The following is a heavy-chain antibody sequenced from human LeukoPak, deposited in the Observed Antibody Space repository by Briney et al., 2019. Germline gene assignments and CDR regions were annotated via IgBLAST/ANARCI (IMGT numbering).Heavy chain of an antibody. CDR1: GGSISSYY. CDR2: IYYSGST. V-gene: IGHV4-59*01. Sequence: SETLSLTCTVSGGSISSYYWSWIRQPPGKGLEWIGYIYYSGSTNYNPSLKSRVTISVDTSKNQLSLKLSSVTAADTAVYYCARGYYDSSGSYYFDYWGQGTLVTVSS. J-gene: IGHJ4*02. CDR3: ARGYYDSSGSYYFDY. D-gene: IGHD3-22*01.